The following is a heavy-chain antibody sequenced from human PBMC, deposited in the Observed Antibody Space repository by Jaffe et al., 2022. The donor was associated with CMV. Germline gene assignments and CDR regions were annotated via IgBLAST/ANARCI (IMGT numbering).Heavy chain of an antibody. CDR2: ISWNRDGI. CDR1: GFTFDDYA. Sequence: EVQLVESGGGLVQPGRSLRLSCAASGFTFDDYAMHWVRQAPGKGLEWVSGISWNRDGIGYADSVKGRFTISRDNAKKSLYLQMNSLRAEDTAFYYCVKDETSGSYYKPGAFDFWGQGTMVTVSS. V-gene: IGHV3-9*01. CDR3: VKDETSGSYYKPGAFDF. D-gene: IGHD3-10*01. J-gene: IGHJ3*01.